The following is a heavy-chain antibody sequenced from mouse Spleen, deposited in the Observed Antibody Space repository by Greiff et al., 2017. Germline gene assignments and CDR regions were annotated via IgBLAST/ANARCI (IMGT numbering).Heavy chain of an antibody. CDR2: INYDGSST. V-gene: IGHV5-16*01. Sequence: EVNVVESEGGLVQPGSSMKLSCTASGFTFSDYYMAWVRQVPEKGLEWVANINYDGSSTYYLDSLKSRFIISRDNAKNILYLQMSSLKSEDTATYYCAREKTYYDGRTSYFDYWGQGTTLTVSS. CDR1: GFTFSDYY. J-gene: IGHJ2*01. D-gene: IGHD1-1*02. CDR3: AREKTYYDGRTSYFDY.